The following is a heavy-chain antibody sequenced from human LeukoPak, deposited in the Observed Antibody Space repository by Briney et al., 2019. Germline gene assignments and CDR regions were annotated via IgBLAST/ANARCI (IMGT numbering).Heavy chain of an antibody. V-gene: IGHV3-33*08. CDR3: ARDADTTALYWYFDL. D-gene: IGHD2/OR15-2a*01. Sequence: GGSLRLSCTASGFALSHYGMHWVHQAPGKGLELVALLWADGTRPSYADSVKGRFTISRDISRNTLYLQMNGLRAEDTALYYCARDADTTALYWYFDLWGRGTLVTVSS. CDR2: LWADGTRP. J-gene: IGHJ2*01. CDR1: GFALSHYG.